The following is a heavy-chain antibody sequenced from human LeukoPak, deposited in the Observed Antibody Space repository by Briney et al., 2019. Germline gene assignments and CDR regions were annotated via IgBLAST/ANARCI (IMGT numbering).Heavy chain of an antibody. D-gene: IGHD3-22*01. V-gene: IGHV1-2*02. CDR1: GYTFTGYY. J-gene: IGHJ4*02. CDR2: INPNSGGT. CDR3: ARGEYYDSSRYYLGPIDY. Sequence: GASVKVSRKASGYTFTGYYMHWVRQAPGQGLEWMGWINPNSGGTSYAQKFQGRVTMTRDTSISTAYMELSRLRSDDTAVYYCARGEYYDSSRYYLGPIDYWGQGTLVTVSS.